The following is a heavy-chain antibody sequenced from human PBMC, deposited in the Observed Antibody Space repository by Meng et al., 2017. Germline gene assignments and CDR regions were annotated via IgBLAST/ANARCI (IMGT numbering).Heavy chain of an antibody. D-gene: IGHD2-15*01. V-gene: IGHV1-69*06. Sequence: QVQLVQSGAELKKPGSSVKVACKASGGTFSSYAISWVRQAPGQGLEWMGGIIPIFGTANYAQKFQGRVTITADKSTSTAYMELSSLRSEDTAVYYCARRDGYCSGGSCFFWFDPWGQGTLVTVSS. CDR2: IIPIFGTA. CDR1: GGTFSSYA. J-gene: IGHJ5*02. CDR3: ARRDGYCSGGSCFFWFDP.